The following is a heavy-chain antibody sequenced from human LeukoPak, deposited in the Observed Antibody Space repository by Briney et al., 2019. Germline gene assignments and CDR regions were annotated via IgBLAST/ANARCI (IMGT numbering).Heavy chain of an antibody. CDR2: IYSGGST. J-gene: IGHJ6*02. V-gene: IGHV3-66*01. CDR3: ARDSHHYVWGSLV. Sequence: GGSLRLSCAASGFTVSSNYMSWVRQAPGKGLEWVSVIYSGGSTYYADSVKGRFTISRDNSKNTLYLQMNSLRAEDTAVYYCARDSHHYVWGSLVWGQGITVTVSS. D-gene: IGHD3-16*01. CDR1: GFTVSSNY.